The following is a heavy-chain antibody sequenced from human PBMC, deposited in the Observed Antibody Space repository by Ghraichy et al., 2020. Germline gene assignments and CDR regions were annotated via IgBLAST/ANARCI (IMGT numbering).Heavy chain of an antibody. V-gene: IGHV3-30*18. Sequence: GGSLRLSCAASGFTFSTYGMHWVRQAPGKGLEWVAVISYDGSTKYYADSVKGRFTISRDNSKNTLYLQMNSLRAEDTAVYYCAKRYYDSGAYYDDAFDICCQGTMVTVSS. J-gene: IGHJ3*02. CDR3: AKRYYDSGAYYDDAFDI. CDR2: ISYDGSTK. D-gene: IGHD3-22*01. CDR1: GFTFSTYG.